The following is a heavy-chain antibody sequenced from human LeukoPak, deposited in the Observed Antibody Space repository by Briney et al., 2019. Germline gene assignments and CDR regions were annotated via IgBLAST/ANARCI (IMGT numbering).Heavy chain of an antibody. CDR1: GGSISSYY. Sequence: PSETLSLTCTVSGGSISSYYWSWIRQPPGKGLEWIGYIYYSGSTNYNSSLKSRVTISVDTSKNQFSLKLSSVTAADTAVYYCARGRCSGGSCSNYYYYYMDVWGKGTTVTVSS. CDR3: ARGRCSGGSCSNYYYYYMDV. D-gene: IGHD2-15*01. V-gene: IGHV4-59*01. CDR2: IYYSGST. J-gene: IGHJ6*03.